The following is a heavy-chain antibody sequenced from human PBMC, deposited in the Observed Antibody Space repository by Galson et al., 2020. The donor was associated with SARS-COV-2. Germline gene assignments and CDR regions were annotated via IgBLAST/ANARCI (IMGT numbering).Heavy chain of an antibody. CDR3: ARLPRYWYVMDFDY. V-gene: IGHV5-51*01. CDR1: GYSFSSAW. CDR2: IFPGDSDI. J-gene: IGHJ4*02. Sequence: HGESLKISCKGSGYSFSSAWIGWVRQMPGKGLEWMGIIFPGDSDIRYSPAFQGQVTISADKSISTAYLEWSSLQVSDTAMYYCARLPRYWYVMDFDYWGQGTLVTVSS. D-gene: IGHD2-15*01.